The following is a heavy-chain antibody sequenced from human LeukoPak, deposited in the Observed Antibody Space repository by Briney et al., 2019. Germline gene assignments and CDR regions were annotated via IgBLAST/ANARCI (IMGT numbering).Heavy chain of an antibody. CDR1: DGSFSGYY. Sequence: SETLSLTCAVYDGSFSGYYCSWIRQPPGKGLEWIGEINHSGSANYNPSLKSRVTILLDTSKNQFSLNLSSVTAADTAVYYCARRPRGVIIKTWFDSWGQGALVTVSS. V-gene: IGHV4-34*01. CDR3: ARRPRGVIIKTWFDS. CDR2: INHSGSA. D-gene: IGHD3-10*01. J-gene: IGHJ5*01.